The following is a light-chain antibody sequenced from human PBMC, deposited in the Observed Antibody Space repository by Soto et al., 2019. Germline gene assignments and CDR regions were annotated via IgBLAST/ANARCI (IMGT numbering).Light chain of an antibody. CDR3: LQRSIGFT. CDR2: GAS. V-gene: IGKV3-11*01. J-gene: IGKJ3*01. Sequence: IVLTQSPATLSLSTGERATLSCRASQSVGTYLAWYQQKRGQSPRLLIYGASKRAPGIPARFSGSGSGTDFTLTINSLEPEDFAVYHCLQRSIGFTFGPGTKVEVK. CDR1: QSVGTY.